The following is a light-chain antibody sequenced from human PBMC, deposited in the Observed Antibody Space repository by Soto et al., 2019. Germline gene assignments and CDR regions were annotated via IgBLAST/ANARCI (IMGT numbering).Light chain of an antibody. CDR2: LGS. J-gene: IGKJ1*01. V-gene: IGKV2-28*01. CDR1: QSLLHSNGYTY. Sequence: DIVMTQSPLSLPVTPGEPASISCRSSQSLLHSNGYTYLDWYLQKPGQSPQLLIYLGSNRASGVPDRFNGSGSGTDFTLKISRVEAEDVGVYYCMQALQSPPWTFGQGTKVEIK. CDR3: MQALQSPPWT.